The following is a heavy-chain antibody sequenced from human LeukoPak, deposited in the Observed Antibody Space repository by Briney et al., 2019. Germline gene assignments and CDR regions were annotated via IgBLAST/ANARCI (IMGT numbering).Heavy chain of an antibody. CDR2: IIPIFGTA. D-gene: IGHD3-3*01. Sequence: GASVKVSCKASGGTFSSYAISWVRQAPGQGLEWMGGIIPIFGTANYAQKFQGRVTITADESTSTAYMGLSSLRSEDTAVYFCAGIPVFGVVLHQEPVWGKGTTVTVSS. CDR3: AGIPVFGVVLHQEPV. J-gene: IGHJ6*04. V-gene: IGHV1-69*13. CDR1: GGTFSSYA.